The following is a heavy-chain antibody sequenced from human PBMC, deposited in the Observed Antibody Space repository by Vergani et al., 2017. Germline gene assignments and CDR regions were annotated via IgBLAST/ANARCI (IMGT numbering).Heavy chain of an antibody. Sequence: QVQLQPWGAGLLTPSETLSLTCAVYGGSFSGYYWSWIRQPPGKGLEWIGYIYYSGSTNYNPSLKSRVTISVDTSKNQFSLKLSSVTAADTAVYYCARPRLRSTYYFDYWGQGTLVTVSS. CDR2: IYYSGST. J-gene: IGHJ4*02. D-gene: IGHD4-17*01. CDR3: ARPRLRSTYYFDY. CDR1: GGSFSGYY. V-gene: IGHV4-34*11.